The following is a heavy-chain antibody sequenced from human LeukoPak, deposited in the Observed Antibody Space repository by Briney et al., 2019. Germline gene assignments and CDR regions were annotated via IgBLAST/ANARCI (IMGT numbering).Heavy chain of an antibody. D-gene: IGHD3-22*01. V-gene: IGHV4-39*02. CDR2: IYYSGST. J-gene: IGHJ4*02. CDR3: ARDGTMIPDSTDY. Sequence: SETLSLTCTVSGGSISSTRYYWSWIRQPPGKGLEWIGSIYYSGSTYYNPSLKSRVTMSVDRSKNQFSLKLSSVTAADTAVYYCARDGTMIPDSTDYWGQGTLVTVSS. CDR1: GGSISSTRYY.